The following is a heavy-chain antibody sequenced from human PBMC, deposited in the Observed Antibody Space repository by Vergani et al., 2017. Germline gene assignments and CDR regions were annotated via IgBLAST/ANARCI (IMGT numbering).Heavy chain of an antibody. D-gene: IGHD3-10*01. CDR2: INPNSGGT. CDR3: ASANYYGSGSYSHYYGMDV. CDR1: GYTFTGYY. V-gene: IGHV1-2*02. J-gene: IGHJ6*02. Sequence: QVQLVQSGAEVKKPGASVKVSCKASGYTFTGYYMHWVRQAPGQGLEWMGWINPNSGGTNYAQKFQGRVTMTRDTSISTAYMELSRLRSDDTAVYYCASANYYGSGSYSHYYGMDVWGQGTTVTVSS.